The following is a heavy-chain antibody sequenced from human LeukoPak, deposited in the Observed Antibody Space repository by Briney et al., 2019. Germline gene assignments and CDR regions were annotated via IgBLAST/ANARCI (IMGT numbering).Heavy chain of an antibody. CDR2: ITGSGDGT. D-gene: IGHD1-1*01. CDR1: GFTFSTYA. V-gene: IGHV3-23*01. CDR3: ARVLPNSNRQLDF. Sequence: GGSLRLSCAASGFTFSTYAMTWVRQAPGKGLEWVSSITGSGDGTSAADSVTGRFSISRDNSKSTLYLQMNSLRADDTAVYYCARVLPNSNRQLDFWGQGTLVTVSS. J-gene: IGHJ4*02.